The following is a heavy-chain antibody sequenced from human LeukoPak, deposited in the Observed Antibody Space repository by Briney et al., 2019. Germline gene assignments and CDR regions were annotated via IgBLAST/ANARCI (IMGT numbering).Heavy chain of an antibody. D-gene: IGHD2-15*01. CDR1: GGSISSYY. J-gene: IGHJ4*02. CDR2: IYHSGST. CDR3: ARKNVVVVAATLLNYFDY. Sequence: SETLSLTCTVSGGSISSYYWSWIRQPPGKGLEWIGSIYHSGSTYYNPSLKSRVTISVDTSKNQFSLKLSSVTAADTAVYYCARKNVVVVAATLLNYFDYWGQGTLVTVSS. V-gene: IGHV4-59*08.